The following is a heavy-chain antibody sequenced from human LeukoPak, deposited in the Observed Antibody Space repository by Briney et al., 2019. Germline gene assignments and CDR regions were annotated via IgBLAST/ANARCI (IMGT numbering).Heavy chain of an antibody. CDR1: GGSISSYY. J-gene: IGHJ4*02. D-gene: IGHD4-11*01. CDR2: IYYSGST. CDR3: ARLRGNYFPDY. Sequence: SETLSLTCTVSGGSISSYYWSWIRQPPGKGLEGIGYIYYSGSTNYNPSLKRRLTISVETSKNQFSLNLSFVTAADTAVYYCARLRGNYFPDYWGQGILVTVSS. V-gene: IGHV4-59*01.